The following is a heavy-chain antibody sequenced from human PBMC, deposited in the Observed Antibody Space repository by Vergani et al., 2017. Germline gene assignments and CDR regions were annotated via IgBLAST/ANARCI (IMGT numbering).Heavy chain of an antibody. CDR3: ARRNLVRGYYYYYYGMDV. D-gene: IGHD4-23*01. Sequence: QVQLQESGPGLVKPSQTLSLTCTVSGGSISSGGYYWSWIRQHPGKGLEWIGYIYYSGSTYYNPSLKSRVTISVDTSKNQFSLKLSSVTAADTAVYYCARRNLVRGYYYYYYGMDVWGQGTTVTVSS. V-gene: IGHV4-31*03. CDR1: GGSISSGGYY. CDR2: IYYSGST. J-gene: IGHJ6*02.